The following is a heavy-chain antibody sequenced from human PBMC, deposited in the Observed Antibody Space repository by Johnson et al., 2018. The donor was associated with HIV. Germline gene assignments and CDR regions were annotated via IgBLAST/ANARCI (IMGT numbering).Heavy chain of an antibody. Sequence: QVQLVESGGGVVQPGRSLRLSCAASGFTFSSYAMHWVRQAPGKGLEWVAVISYDGSNKYYADSVKGRFTISRDNSKNTLYLQMNSLRAEDTAVYYCARYQQLVRDGAFDIWGQGTMVTVSS. V-gene: IGHV3-30-3*01. J-gene: IGHJ3*02. D-gene: IGHD6-13*01. CDR2: ISYDGSNK. CDR1: GFTFSSYA. CDR3: ARYQQLVRDGAFDI.